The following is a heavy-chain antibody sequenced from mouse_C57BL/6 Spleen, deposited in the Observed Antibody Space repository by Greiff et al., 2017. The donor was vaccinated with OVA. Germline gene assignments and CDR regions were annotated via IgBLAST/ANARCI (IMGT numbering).Heavy chain of an antibody. CDR1: GYSFTSYG. CDR2: IDPCDSYT. V-gene: IGHV1-69*01. CDR3: ARWNFDV. J-gene: IGHJ1*03. Sequence: QVQLKQSGAELVMPGASVTLSCKASGYSFTSYGMHWVKQSPGQGLEWIGEIDPCDSYTNYYQKFKGKSTLPVDKSYSTAYIQLSSPTSDDSSVYYCARWNFDVWGTGTTVTVSS.